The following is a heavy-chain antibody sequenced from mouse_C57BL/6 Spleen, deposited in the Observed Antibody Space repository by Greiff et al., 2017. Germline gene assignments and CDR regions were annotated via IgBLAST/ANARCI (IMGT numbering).Heavy chain of an antibody. CDR2: IYPSDSET. CDR3: EREGTVGAREYYFDY. CDR1: GYTFTSYW. J-gene: IGHJ2*01. Sequence: QVQLQQPGAELVRPGSSVKLSCKASGYTFTSYWMDWVKQRPGQGLEWIGNIYPSDSETHYNQKFKDKATLTVDKSSSTAYMQLSSLTSEDSAVYDCEREGTVGAREYYFDYWGQGTTLTVSS. D-gene: IGHD1-1*01. V-gene: IGHV1-61*01.